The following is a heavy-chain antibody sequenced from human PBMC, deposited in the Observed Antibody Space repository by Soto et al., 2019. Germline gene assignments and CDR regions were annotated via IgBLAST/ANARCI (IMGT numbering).Heavy chain of an antibody. CDR2: ISVYNDNT. V-gene: IGHV1-18*01. D-gene: IGHD3-9*01. J-gene: IGHJ1*01. CDR1: GYTFTSYG. Sequence: QVQLVQSESEIKKPGASVKVSCKAFGYTFTSYGIGWVRQAPGQGLEWMGWISVYNDNTNYAQKFQGRVTMTTETSSSTAYMEWRSLKSDDTAVYYCARIGFDGHWGQGTLVTVSS. CDR3: ARIGFDGH.